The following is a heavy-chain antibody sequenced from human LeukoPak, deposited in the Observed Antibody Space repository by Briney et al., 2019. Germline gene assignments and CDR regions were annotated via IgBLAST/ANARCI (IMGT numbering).Heavy chain of an antibody. CDR1: GFTFSGSA. Sequence: GGSLKLSCAASGFTFSGSAMHWVRQASGKGLEWVGRIRSKANSYATAYAASVKGRFTISRDDSKNTAYLQMNSLETEDTAVYYCTRDCSSTSCSSNYYYYYYMDVWGKGTTVTVSS. V-gene: IGHV3-73*01. CDR2: IRSKANSYAT. D-gene: IGHD2-2*01. J-gene: IGHJ6*03. CDR3: TRDCSSTSCSSNYYYYYYMDV.